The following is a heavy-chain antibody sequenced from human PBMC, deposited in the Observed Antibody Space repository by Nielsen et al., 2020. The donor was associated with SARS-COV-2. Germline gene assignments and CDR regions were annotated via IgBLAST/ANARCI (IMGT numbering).Heavy chain of an antibody. CDR3: APTPPDGMDV. CDR2: IRRDSGAR. CDR1: GFSLSNYW. Sequence: GGSLRLSCVGSGFSLSNYWMSWVRQAPGRGLEWVANIRRDSGARFYVDSVKGRFTISRDNAKNSLYLQMNSLRAEDTALYYCAPTPPDGMDVWGQGTTVTVSS. J-gene: IGHJ6*02. V-gene: IGHV3-7*03.